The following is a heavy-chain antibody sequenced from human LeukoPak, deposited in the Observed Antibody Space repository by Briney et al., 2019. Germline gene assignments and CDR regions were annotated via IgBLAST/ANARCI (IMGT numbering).Heavy chain of an antibody. CDR1: GGSFIGYY. CDR3: ARWGSGSPEIAATLHYYYDMDV. CDR2: INHRGNT. V-gene: IGHV4-34*01. D-gene: IGHD2-15*01. Sequence: PSGTLSHTCAVYGGSFIGYYWSWIRQPPGKGLEWIGEINHRGNTNYNPSLKCRVTISVDTSKNQFSLKLSSVTAADTAVYYCARWGSGSPEIAATLHYYYDMDVWGKGTTVTVSS. J-gene: IGHJ6*04.